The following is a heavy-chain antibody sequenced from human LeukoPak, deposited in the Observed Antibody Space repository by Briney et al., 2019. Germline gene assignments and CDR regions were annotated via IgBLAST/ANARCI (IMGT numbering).Heavy chain of an antibody. J-gene: IGHJ4*02. D-gene: IGHD1-26*01. Sequence: SETLSLTCTVSGGSISSSNYYWGWIRQSPGKGLEWIGSISYSGRTHYNPSLKSRVSISVDTSNNHFSLKLASVTAADTSVFYCARLVGVTDYFDYWGQGTLVTVSS. CDR2: ISYSGRT. CDR3: ARLVGVTDYFDY. CDR1: GGSISSSNYY. V-gene: IGHV4-39*02.